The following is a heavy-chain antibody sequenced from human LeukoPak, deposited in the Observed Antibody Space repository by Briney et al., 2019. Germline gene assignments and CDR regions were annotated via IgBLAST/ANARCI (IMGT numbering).Heavy chain of an antibody. CDR2: IYSSGTT. V-gene: IGHV4-61*02. CDR1: GDSMNSDSYF. Sequence: PSQTLSLTCTVSGDSMNSDSYFWTWIRQPAGKELEWIGRIYSSGTTTYNASLKSRVTMSVDTSKNQFSLEMRSVTAADTAVYCARETVITMEVVVVVGFDIWGLGTLVTVSS. CDR3: ARETVITMEVVVVVGFDI. D-gene: IGHD2-21*01. J-gene: IGHJ3*02.